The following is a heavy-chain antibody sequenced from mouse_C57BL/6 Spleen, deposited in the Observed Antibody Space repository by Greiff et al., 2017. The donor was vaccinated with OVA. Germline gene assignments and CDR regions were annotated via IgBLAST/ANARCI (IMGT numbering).Heavy chain of an antibody. J-gene: IGHJ3*01. V-gene: IGHV1-50*01. CDR2: IDTSDSYT. CDR1: GYTFTSYW. D-gene: IGHD3-2*02. CDR3: ARWETAQARPFAY. Sequence: QVQLQQPGAELVKPGASVKLSCTASGYTFTSYWMQWVKQRPGQGLEWIGEIDTSDSYTNYTQKFKGKATLTIDTSSSTAYMQLSSLTSEDDAVYYGARWETAQARPFAYWGQGTLVTVSA.